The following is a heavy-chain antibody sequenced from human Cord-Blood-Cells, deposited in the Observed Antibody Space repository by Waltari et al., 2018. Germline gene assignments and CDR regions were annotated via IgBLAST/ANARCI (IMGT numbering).Heavy chain of an antibody. CDR2: IYYSGST. D-gene: IGHD2-21*01. V-gene: IGHV4-30-4*08. CDR1: GGAISSGAYS. J-gene: IGHJ4*02. Sequence: QVQLQESGPGLVKPSQTLSLTCTVSGGAISSGAYSWSWIRQPPGKGLEWIGYIYYSGSTYYNPSLKSRVTISVDTSKNQFSLKLSSVTAADTAVYYCARVPMGGDQDYWGQGTLVTVSS. CDR3: ARVPMGGDQDY.